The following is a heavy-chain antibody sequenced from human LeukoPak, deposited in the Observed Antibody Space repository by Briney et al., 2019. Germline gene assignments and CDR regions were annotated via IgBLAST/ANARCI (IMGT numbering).Heavy chain of an antibody. J-gene: IGHJ6*02. CDR2: INPNSGGT. Sequence: ASVKVSCTASGYTFTGYYMHWVRQAPGQGLEWMGRINPNSGGTNYAQKFQGRVTMTRDTSISTAYMELSRLRSDDTAVYYCARVLLGEYQLLYNGGYGMDVWGQGTTVTVSS. V-gene: IGHV1-2*06. CDR3: ARVLLGEYQLLYNGGYGMDV. D-gene: IGHD2-2*02. CDR1: GYTFTGYY.